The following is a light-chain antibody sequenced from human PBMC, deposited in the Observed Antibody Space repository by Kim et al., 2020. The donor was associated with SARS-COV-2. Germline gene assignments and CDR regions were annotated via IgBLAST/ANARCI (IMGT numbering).Light chain of an antibody. J-gene: IGLJ2*01. CDR2: LNSDGSH. V-gene: IGLV4-69*01. CDR3: QTWGTGIVV. Sequence: SVKLTCTLSSGHSSYAIAWHQQQPEKGPRYLMKLNSDGSHSKGHGIPDRFSGSSSWAERYLTISSLHSEDEADYYCQTWGTGIVVFGGGTHLTVL. CDR1: SGHSSYA.